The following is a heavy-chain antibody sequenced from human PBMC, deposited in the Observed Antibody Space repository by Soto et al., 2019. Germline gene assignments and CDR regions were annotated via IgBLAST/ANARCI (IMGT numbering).Heavy chain of an antibody. V-gene: IGHV3-48*03. CDR2: ISLSGSTI. Sequence: GSLLLACSASGFAFSNYEMNWVRQAPGKGLEWVSYISLSGSTIYYADSVKGRFTISRDDAKDSLYLEMDSLRADDTAVYYCARQSFSASPNFFDYWGQGTLVTVYS. J-gene: IGHJ4*02. D-gene: IGHD1-26*01. CDR1: GFAFSNYE. CDR3: ARQSFSASPNFFDY.